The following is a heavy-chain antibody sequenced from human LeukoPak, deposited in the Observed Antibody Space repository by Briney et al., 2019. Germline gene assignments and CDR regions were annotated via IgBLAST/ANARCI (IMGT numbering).Heavy chain of an antibody. CDR1: GFPFSSFA. CDR2: ISYDGSNE. Sequence: PGRSLRLSCAASGFPFSSFAMHWVRQAPGKGLEWVALISYDGSNEYYSDSVKGRFTISRDNSKNTLDLQMNSLRAEDTAVYYCARDGNSGYNLDYYYGMDVWGKGTTVTVSS. J-gene: IGHJ6*04. V-gene: IGHV3-30*04. CDR3: ARDGNSGYNLDYYYGMDV. D-gene: IGHD5-12*01.